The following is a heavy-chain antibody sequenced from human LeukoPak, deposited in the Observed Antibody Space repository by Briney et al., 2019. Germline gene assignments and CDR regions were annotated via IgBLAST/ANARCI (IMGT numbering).Heavy chain of an antibody. J-gene: IGHJ4*02. CDR2: IYYSGST. D-gene: IGHD6-13*01. Sequence: PSRTLSLTCTVSGGSISSSGYYWIWIRQHPGNGLEWIGYIYYSGSTYYNPSLKSRVTISVDTSKNQFSLKLSSVTAADTAVYYCARDNPAAAIDYWGQGTLVTVSS. CDR1: GGSISSSGYY. V-gene: IGHV4-31*03. CDR3: ARDNPAAAIDY.